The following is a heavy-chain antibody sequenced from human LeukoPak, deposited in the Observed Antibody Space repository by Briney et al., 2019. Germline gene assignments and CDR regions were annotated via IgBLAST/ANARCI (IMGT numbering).Heavy chain of an antibody. CDR2: IYWDDDK. J-gene: IGHJ4*02. Sequence: SGPTLLQPTQTLTLTLTFSGFSPGTRGVGVGWIRQPPGKALEWLSIIYWDDDKRYSPSLKSRLTITRDTSKNQVVLTMTNMDPVDTATYYCALRHETDGSLDYWGQGTLVTVSS. CDR3: ALRHETDGSLDY. CDR1: GFSPGTRGVG. D-gene: IGHD1-14*01. V-gene: IGHV2-5*02.